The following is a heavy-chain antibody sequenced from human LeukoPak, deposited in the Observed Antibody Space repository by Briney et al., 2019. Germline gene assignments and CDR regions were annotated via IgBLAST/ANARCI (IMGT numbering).Heavy chain of an antibody. V-gene: IGHV3-64D*06. D-gene: IGHD2-15*01. J-gene: IGHJ3*01. CDR2: ISSNGDNT. Sequence: PGGSLRLPCSASGFPFNTYAIHWVRQAPGKGLEYVAGISSNGDNTDFADSAKGRFTISRDNSKSTLFLQMNSLRAEDTAVYFCTRDSALLGVAFDLWGQGTVVTVSS. CDR1: GFPFNTYA. CDR3: TRDSALLGVAFDL.